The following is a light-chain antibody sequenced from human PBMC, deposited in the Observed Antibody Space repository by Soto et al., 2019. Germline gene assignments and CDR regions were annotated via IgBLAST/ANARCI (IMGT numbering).Light chain of an antibody. CDR2: DAY. V-gene: IGKV3-11*01. Sequence: ILLEQTPDALSFSPGERGTPSRRASQSVSTFLAWYQQKPGQAHRLLIYDAYKRVTGIPARFSGSGSGTDLTLTIRSLEPEDFAVYYCKQCSSWPLTFGGGTKVDI. J-gene: IGKJ4*01. CDR1: QSVSTF. CDR3: KQCSSWPLT.